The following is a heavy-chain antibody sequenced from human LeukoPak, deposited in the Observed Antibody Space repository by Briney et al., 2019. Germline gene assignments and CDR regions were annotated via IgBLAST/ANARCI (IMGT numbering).Heavy chain of an antibody. CDR1: GNDFSDFY. V-gene: IGHV1-2*02. CDR2: INPHSRAT. J-gene: IGHJ5*02. D-gene: IGHD5/OR15-5a*01. Sequence: GASVKVSCKASGNDFSDFYFNWVRQAPGRGPEWVGWINPHSRATHYAQRFRGRVTMEASITTAYMELNSLTSDDTAVYYCVTTSVTHTRDPWGQGTLVTVSS. CDR3: VTTSVTHTRDP.